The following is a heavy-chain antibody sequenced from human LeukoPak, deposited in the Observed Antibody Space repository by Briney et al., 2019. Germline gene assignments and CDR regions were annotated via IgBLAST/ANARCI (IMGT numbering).Heavy chain of an antibody. J-gene: IGHJ6*03. V-gene: IGHV1-69*13. CDR3: ARGRYRGTSSVHYYYMDV. CDR2: ILPVSRTA. Sequence: ASVKVSCKASGYTFTSYDINWVRQAPGQGLEWMGGILPVSRTASFAQNFQGRVTISADESTSTVYMEMSSLRFEDTAVYYCARGRYRGTSSVHYYYMDVWGKGTTVTVSS. CDR1: GYTFTSYD. D-gene: IGHD1-26*01.